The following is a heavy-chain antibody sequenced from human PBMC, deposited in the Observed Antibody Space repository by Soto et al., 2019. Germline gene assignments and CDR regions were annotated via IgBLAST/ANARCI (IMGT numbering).Heavy chain of an antibody. CDR1: GGSFNGYY. CDR2: INHSGIA. CDR3: ARDNDYYYDSSGSYDY. Sequence: SETLSLTCGVYGGSFNGYYWTWIRQPPGKGLEWIGEINHSGIANYNPSLKRRVTISVDTSKNQFSLEWRSVTAADTAVYYCARDNDYYYDSSGSYDYWGQGTLVTVSS. D-gene: IGHD3-22*01. J-gene: IGHJ4*02. V-gene: IGHV4-34*01.